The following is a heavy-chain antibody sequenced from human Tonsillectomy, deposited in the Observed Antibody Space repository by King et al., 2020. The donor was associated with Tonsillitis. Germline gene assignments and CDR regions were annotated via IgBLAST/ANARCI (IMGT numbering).Heavy chain of an antibody. V-gene: IGHV1-69*01. J-gene: IGHJ6*02. CDR3: ARHYYDSSGYSGEYYYYGMDV. Sequence: QLVQSGAEVKKPGSSVKVSCKASGGTFSSYAISWVRQAPGQGLEWMGGIIPIFGTANYAQKYQGRVTITADESTSTAYMELGSLRSEDTAVYYCARHYYDSSGYSGEYYYYGMDVWGQGTTVTVSS. CDR2: IIPIFGTA. D-gene: IGHD3-22*01. CDR1: GGTFSSYA.